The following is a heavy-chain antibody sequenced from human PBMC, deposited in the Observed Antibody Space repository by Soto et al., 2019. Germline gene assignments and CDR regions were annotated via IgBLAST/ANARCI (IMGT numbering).Heavy chain of an antibody. Sequence: QITLKESGPTLVKPTQTLTLTCTFSGFSLSNNEVGVVWIRQPPGKALEWLALIYWDDDKRYSPSLNSRLTITKDTSKNQVVLTMTNMDPVDTATYYCAHTTAVATTLAVNNATSFDYWGQGTLVTVSS. CDR1: GFSLSNNEVG. CDR2: IYWDDDK. J-gene: IGHJ4*02. D-gene: IGHD4-17*01. CDR3: AHTTAVATTLAVNNATSFDY. V-gene: IGHV2-5*02.